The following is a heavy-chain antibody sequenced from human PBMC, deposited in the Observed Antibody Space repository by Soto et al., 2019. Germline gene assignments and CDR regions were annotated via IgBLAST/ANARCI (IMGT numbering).Heavy chain of an antibody. V-gene: IGHV1-69*08. CDR2: IIPILGET. CDR1: GTIFSSYT. Sequence: QVQLVQSGAEVKKPGSSVRVSCKASGTIFSSYTISWVRQAPGQGLEWMGRIIPILGETNSAQKFQGRVTLTAEKSPNTASMELNSLRLEDTALYYCARGLGGRMDDWGQGTTVTVSS. J-gene: IGHJ6*02. CDR3: ARGLGGRMDD. D-gene: IGHD3-16*01.